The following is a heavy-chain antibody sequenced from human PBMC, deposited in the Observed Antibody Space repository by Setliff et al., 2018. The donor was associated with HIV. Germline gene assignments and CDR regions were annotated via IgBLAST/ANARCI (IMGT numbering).Heavy chain of an antibody. V-gene: IGHV4-34*01. D-gene: IGHD3-22*01. J-gene: IGHJ4*02. Sequence: SETLSLTCAVYGGSFSGYYWSWIRQPPGKGLEWIGEINHSGSTNYNPSLKSRVTISVDTSKNQFSLKLSSVTAADTAAYYCARKRPVVVITTGRGGPFDYWGQGTLVTSPQ. CDR2: INHSGST. CDR1: GGSFSGYY. CDR3: ARKRPVVVITTGRGGPFDY.